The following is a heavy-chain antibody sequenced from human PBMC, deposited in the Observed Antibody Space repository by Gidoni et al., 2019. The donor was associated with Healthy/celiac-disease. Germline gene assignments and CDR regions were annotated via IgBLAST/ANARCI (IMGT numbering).Heavy chain of an antibody. J-gene: IGHJ4*02. CDR2: INPSGGST. V-gene: IGHV1-46*03. CDR1: GYTFTSYY. CDR3: ARPYYYDSSGYYFAY. D-gene: IGHD3-22*01. Sequence: QVQLVQSGAEVKKPGASVKVSCKASGYTFTSYYMHWVRQAPGQGLEWMGIINPSGGSTSYAQKCQGRVTMTRDTSTSTVYMELSSLRSEDTAVYYCARPYYYDSSGYYFAYWGQGTLVTVSS.